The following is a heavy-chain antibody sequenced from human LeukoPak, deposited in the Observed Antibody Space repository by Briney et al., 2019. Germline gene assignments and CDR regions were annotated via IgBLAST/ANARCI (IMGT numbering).Heavy chain of an antibody. Sequence: PGGSLRLSCAASGFTFTNFAMSWVRQAPGKGLEWVSGISSSGGSTYYADSVKGRFTISRDNSKNTLYLQMNGLRAEDTAVYYCAKDSISSSWYGGDNWGQGTLVTVSS. V-gene: IGHV3-23*01. CDR3: AKDSISSSWYGGDN. J-gene: IGHJ4*02. CDR2: ISSSGGST. D-gene: IGHD6-13*01. CDR1: GFTFTNFA.